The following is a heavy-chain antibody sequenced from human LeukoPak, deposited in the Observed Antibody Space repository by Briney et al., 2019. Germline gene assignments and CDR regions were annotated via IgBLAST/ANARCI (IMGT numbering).Heavy chain of an antibody. CDR1: GGSISSGSYY. CDR2: IYTSGST. V-gene: IGHV4-61*02. CDR3: ARDLKGGYSGSWYPVSTFDP. Sequence: SETLSLTCTVSGGSISSGSYYWSWIRQPAGKGLEWIGRIYTSGSTNYNPSLKSRVTISVDTSKNQFSLKLSSVTAADTAVYYCARDLKGGYSGSWYPVSTFDPWGQGTLVTVSS. J-gene: IGHJ5*02. D-gene: IGHD6-13*01.